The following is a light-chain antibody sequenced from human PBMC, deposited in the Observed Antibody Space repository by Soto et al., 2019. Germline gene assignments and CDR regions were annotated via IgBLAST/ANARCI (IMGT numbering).Light chain of an antibody. J-gene: IGKJ5*01. CDR1: QSVGES. CDR2: RVF. CDR3: QQYGGSPVT. V-gene: IGKV3-20*01. Sequence: EIVLTQSPGTLSLSPGERATLSCRASQSVGESLVWYQQKPGQAPRLLIYRVFNRATGIPDRFSGSGSGTDFTLTISRLEPEDYAVYYCQQYGGSPVTFGQGTRLEIK.